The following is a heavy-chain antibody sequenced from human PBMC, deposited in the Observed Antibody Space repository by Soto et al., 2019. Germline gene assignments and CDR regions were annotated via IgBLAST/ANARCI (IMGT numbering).Heavy chain of an antibody. CDR3: AKDVSGAWGY. CDR1: GFTFSSYG. J-gene: IGHJ4*02. V-gene: IGHV3-30*18. CDR2: ISYDGSNK. Sequence: QVQLVESGGGVVQPGRSLRLSCATSGFTFSSYGMPWVRQAPGKGLEWGAVISYDGSNKYYADSVKGRFTISRDNSKNTLYLQMNSLRAEDTAVYYCAKDVSGAWGYWGQGTLVTVSS. D-gene: IGHD3-10*01.